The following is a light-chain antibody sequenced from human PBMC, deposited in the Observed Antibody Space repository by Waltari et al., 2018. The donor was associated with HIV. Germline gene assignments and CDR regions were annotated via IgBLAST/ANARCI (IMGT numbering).Light chain of an antibody. V-gene: IGLV2-18*02. CDR1: SSYIGAYNR. CDR2: EVT. CDR3: SSYTTSSTWV. J-gene: IGLJ3*02. Sequence: QSALTQPPSVSGSLGQSVTISCTGTSSYIGAYNRVSWYQQSPGTAPKLRIYEVTHRPSGVSVRFSGSKSGNPASLTISGLQADDEADYYCSSYTTSSTWVFGGGTKLTVL.